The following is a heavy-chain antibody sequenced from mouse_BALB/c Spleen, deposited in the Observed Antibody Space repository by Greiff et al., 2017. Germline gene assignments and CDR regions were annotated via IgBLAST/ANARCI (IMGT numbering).Heavy chain of an antibody. CDR3: ARYYVYYWYFDV. CDR1: GYTFTSYW. Sequence: VQVVESGAELAKPGASVKMSCRASGYTFTSYWMHWVKQRPGQGLEWIGYINPSTGYTEYNQKFKDKATLTADKSSSTAYMQLSSLTSEDSAVYYCARYYVYYWYFDVWGAGTTVTVSS. V-gene: IGHV1-7*01. J-gene: IGHJ1*01. D-gene: IGHD2-2*01. CDR2: INPSTGYT.